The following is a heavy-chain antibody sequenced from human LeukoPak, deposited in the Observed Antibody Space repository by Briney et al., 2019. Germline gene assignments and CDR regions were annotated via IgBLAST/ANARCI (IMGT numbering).Heavy chain of an antibody. CDR1: GYTFTGYY. J-gene: IGHJ4*02. Sequence: ASVKVSCKASGYTFTGYYMHWVRQAPGQGLEWMGWINPNSGGTNYAQKFQGRVTMTRDTSISTAYMELSRLRSDDTAVYYCARDPLWFGELNDYWGQGTLVTVSS. CDR3: ARDPLWFGELNDY. D-gene: IGHD3-10*01. V-gene: IGHV1-2*02. CDR2: INPNSGGT.